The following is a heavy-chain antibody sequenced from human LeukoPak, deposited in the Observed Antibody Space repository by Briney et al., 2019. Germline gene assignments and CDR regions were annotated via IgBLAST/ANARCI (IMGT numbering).Heavy chain of an antibody. CDR3: ARRNYDSSGTIDY. Sequence: ASVKVSCKASGYTFTGYYMHWVRQAPGQGLEWMGWINPNSGGTKYAQNFQGRVTMTRDTSTSTAYMEVSRLRSDDTAVYYCARRNYDSSGTIDYWGQGTLVTVSS. V-gene: IGHV1-2*02. J-gene: IGHJ4*02. CDR1: GYTFTGYY. D-gene: IGHD3-22*01. CDR2: INPNSGGT.